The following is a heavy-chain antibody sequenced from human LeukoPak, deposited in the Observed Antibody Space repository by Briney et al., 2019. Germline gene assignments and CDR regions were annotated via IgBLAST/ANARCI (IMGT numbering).Heavy chain of an antibody. CDR1: GFTVSSNY. V-gene: IGHV3-53*01. CDR2: IYSGGST. CDR3: ARARYFDWLSVPGYMDV. J-gene: IGHJ6*03. Sequence: GGSLRLSCAASGFTVSSNYMSWVRQAPGKGLEWVSVIYSGGSTYYADSVKGRFTISRDNSKNTLYLQMNSLRAEDTAVYYCARARYFDWLSVPGYMDVWGKGTTVTISS. D-gene: IGHD3-9*01.